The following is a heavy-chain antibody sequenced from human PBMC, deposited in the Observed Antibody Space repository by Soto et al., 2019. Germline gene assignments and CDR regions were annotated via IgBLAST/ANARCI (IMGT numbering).Heavy chain of an antibody. D-gene: IGHD5-12*01. V-gene: IGHV3-23*01. CDR3: AKDPGYSGYDFCFDY. Sequence: PGGSLRLSCAASGFTFSSYAMSWIRQAPGKGLEWVSAISGSGGSTYYADSVKGRFTISRDNSKNTLYLQMNSLRAEDTAVYYCAKDPGYSGYDFCFDYWGQGTLVTVSS. J-gene: IGHJ4*02. CDR1: GFTFSSYA. CDR2: ISGSGGST.